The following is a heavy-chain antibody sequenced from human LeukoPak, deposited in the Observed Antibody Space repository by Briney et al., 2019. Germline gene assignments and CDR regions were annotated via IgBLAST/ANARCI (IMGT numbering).Heavy chain of an antibody. CDR3: ARTTSLTASGYDY. J-gene: IGHJ4*02. CDR1: GYTFTNYH. Sequence: ASVKVSCKASGYTFTNYHINWVRQAPGLGLEWMGWINPNTGDRGYAQKFQGRVSITSDTSISTAYMELGSPRSEDTAVYFCARTTSLTASGYDYWGQGTLVTVSS. V-gene: IGHV1-8*03. CDR2: INPNTGDR. D-gene: IGHD4-17*01.